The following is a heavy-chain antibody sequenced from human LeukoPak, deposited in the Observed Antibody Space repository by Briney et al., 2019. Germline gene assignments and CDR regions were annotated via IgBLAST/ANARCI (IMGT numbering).Heavy chain of an antibody. V-gene: IGHV3-21*01. Sequence: PGGSLRLSCAASGFTFSSSAMSWVRQAPGKGLEWVSSISSSSSYIYYAGSVKGRFTISRDNSKNTLYLQMNSLRAEDTAVYYCAKVYYSSSWTAYYYYGMDAWGQGTTVTVSS. CDR3: AKVYYSSSWTAYYYYGMDA. CDR1: GFTFSSSA. J-gene: IGHJ6*02. CDR2: ISSSSSYI. D-gene: IGHD6-13*01.